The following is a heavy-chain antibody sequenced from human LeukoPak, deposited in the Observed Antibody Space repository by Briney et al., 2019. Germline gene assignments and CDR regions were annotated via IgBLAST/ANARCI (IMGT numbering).Heavy chain of an antibody. J-gene: IGHJ4*02. CDR2: ISSSGSTI. Sequence: PGGTLRLSCAASGFTFSSYGMSWVRQAPGKGLEWVSYISSSGSTIYYADSVKGRFTISRDNAKNSLYLQMNSLRAEDTAVYYCARVVRHYYDSSGYLRLPTISYYFDYWGQGTLVTVSS. CDR3: ARVVRHYYDSSGYLRLPTISYYFDY. CDR1: GFTFSSYG. V-gene: IGHV3-48*04. D-gene: IGHD3-22*01.